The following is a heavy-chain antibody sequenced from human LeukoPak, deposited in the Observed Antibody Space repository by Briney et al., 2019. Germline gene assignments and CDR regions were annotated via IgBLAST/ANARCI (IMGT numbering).Heavy chain of an antibody. Sequence: VASLKVSCKASGGIFSSYAISWVRQAPGQGLEWMGRIISILGIANYAQKFQGRVTITADKSTSTAYMDLSSLRSEDTAVYYCARDLPPYYFDYWGQGTLVTVSS. J-gene: IGHJ4*02. V-gene: IGHV1-69*04. CDR3: ARDLPPYYFDY. CDR2: IISILGIA. CDR1: GGIFSSYA.